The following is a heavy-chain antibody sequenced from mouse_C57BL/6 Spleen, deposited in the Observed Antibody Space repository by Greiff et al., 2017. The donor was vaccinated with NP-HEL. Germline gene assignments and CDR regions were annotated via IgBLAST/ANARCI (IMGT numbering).Heavy chain of an antibody. D-gene: IGHD1-1*01. CDR2: INYDGSST. J-gene: IGHJ2*01. CDR1: GFTFSDYY. CDR3: ARDSYYYGSSYVYFDY. V-gene: IGHV5-16*01. Sequence: EVKLVESEGGLVQPGSSMKLSCTASGFTFSDYYMAWVRQVPEKGLEWVANINYDGSSTYYLDSLKSRFIISRDNAKNILYLQMSSLKSEDTATYYCARDSYYYGSSYVYFDYWGQGTTLTVSS.